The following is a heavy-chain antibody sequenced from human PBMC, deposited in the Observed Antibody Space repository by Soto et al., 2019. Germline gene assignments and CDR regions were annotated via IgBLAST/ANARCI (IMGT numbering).Heavy chain of an antibody. D-gene: IGHD2-2*01. CDR2: IIGVGSRP. CDR3: ARDLSSCSSARCYSYYYGMDV. V-gene: IGHV3-74*01. CDR1: GFTFSGSG. Sequence: EVQLVESGGGLVQPGGSLRLSCTASGFTFSGSGRNWVRQVPGRGLGWVSGIIGVGSRPTYADSVKGRFTSSRDTAKNTLYLQMNSLRAEDTAVYYCARDLSSCSSARCYSYYYGMDVWGQGTTVTVSS. J-gene: IGHJ6*02.